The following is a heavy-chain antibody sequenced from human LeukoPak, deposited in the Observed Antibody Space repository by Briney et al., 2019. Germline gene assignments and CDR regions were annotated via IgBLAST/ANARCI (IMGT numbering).Heavy chain of an antibody. CDR1: GVSINNFY. CDR3: ARAVHYSGTSDQYTGGWYDF. CDR2: INDSRSS. D-gene: IGHD3-10*01. Sequence: SETLSLTSAVSGVSINNFYWSWIRQPPGQGRKCISNINDSRSSNSHTSPQSRATLSVDMSRKHFFLVLISVTAADTAVYYCARAVHYSGTSDQYTGGWYDFWGQGTRVTVSS. J-gene: IGHJ4*02. V-gene: IGHV4-59*01.